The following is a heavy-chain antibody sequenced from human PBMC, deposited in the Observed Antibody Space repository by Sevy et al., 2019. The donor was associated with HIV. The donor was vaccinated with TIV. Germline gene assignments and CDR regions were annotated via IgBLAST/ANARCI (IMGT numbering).Heavy chain of an antibody. CDR1: GFTFSRYG. Sequence: GGSLRLSCAASGFTFSRYGLHWVRQAPGKGLEWVAVISYDGSNKYYADSVKGRFTISRDNSKNTLYLQMNSLRAEDTAVYYCAKGIIGGLYYHYGMDVWGQGTTVTVSS. CDR3: AKGIIGGLYYHYGMDV. CDR2: ISYDGSNK. D-gene: IGHD3-3*01. V-gene: IGHV3-30*18. J-gene: IGHJ6*02.